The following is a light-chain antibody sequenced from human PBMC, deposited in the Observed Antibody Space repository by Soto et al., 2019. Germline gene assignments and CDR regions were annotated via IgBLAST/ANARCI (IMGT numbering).Light chain of an antibody. Sequence: EIVLTQSPGTLSLSPGERATLSCRASQSVTINYLAWYQQKPGQAPRLLVYGASTRATGIPDRFSGSGSGTDFPLTINRLEHEDFAVYYCQQYGSSPFTFGPGTKVDIK. V-gene: IGKV3-20*01. CDR1: QSVTINY. CDR2: GAS. J-gene: IGKJ3*01. CDR3: QQYGSSPFT.